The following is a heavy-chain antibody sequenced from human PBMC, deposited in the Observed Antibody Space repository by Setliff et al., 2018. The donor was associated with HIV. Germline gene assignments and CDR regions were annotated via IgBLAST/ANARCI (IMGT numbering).Heavy chain of an antibody. CDR3: ARDGFRPGYSSGWSDY. CDR1: GYTFTNYG. Sequence: ASVKVSCKASGYTFTNYGFSWVRQAPGQGLEWMGWISGHNGDTKYPQKFQGRVTMTTDTSTSTAYMELRSLRSDDTAVYYCARDGFRPGYSSGWSDYWGQGTLVTVSS. J-gene: IGHJ4*02. V-gene: IGHV1-18*01. D-gene: IGHD6-19*01. CDR2: ISGHNGDT.